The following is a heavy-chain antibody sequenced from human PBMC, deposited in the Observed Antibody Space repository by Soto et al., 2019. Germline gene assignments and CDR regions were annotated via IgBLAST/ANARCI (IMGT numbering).Heavy chain of an antibody. V-gene: IGHV3-33*01. CDR3: ARYGDRPQAFDY. Sequence: GGSLRLSCAASGFTFSSYGMHWVRQAPGKGLEWVAVIWYDGSNKYYADSVKGRFTISRDNSKNTLYLQMNSLRAEDTAVYYCARYGDRPQAFDYWGQGTLVTVSS. CDR1: GFTFSSYG. D-gene: IGHD3-10*01. J-gene: IGHJ4*02. CDR2: IWYDGSNK.